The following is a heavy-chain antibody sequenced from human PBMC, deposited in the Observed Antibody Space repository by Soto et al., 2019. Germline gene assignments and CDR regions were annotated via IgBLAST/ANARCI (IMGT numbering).Heavy chain of an antibody. CDR3: AKGSTYSFYFDH. V-gene: IGHV3-23*01. Sequence: GGSLRLSCVASGFSFSSYDMSWVRQAPGKGLEWVSFIIGNSGTTYYADSVKGRFAISRDNSKNTLYLQMSRLGAEDTAAYYCAKGSTYSFYFDHWGQGTLVTVSS. CDR1: GFSFSSYD. CDR2: IIGNSGTT. J-gene: IGHJ4*01. D-gene: IGHD5-18*01.